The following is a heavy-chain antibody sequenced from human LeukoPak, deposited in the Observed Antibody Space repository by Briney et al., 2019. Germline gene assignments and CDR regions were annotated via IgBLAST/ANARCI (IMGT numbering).Heavy chain of an antibody. V-gene: IGHV1-8*01. Sequence: ASVKVSCKASGYTFTSYDVNWFRQATGQGLEWMGWMNPNSGNTGYAQKFQGRVSLTRDTSISTAYMELSSLRSEDTAVYYCARVGGYSYGDFDYWGQGTLVTVSS. CDR3: ARVGGYSYGDFDY. CDR2: MNPNSGNT. CDR1: GYTFTSYD. J-gene: IGHJ4*02. D-gene: IGHD5-18*01.